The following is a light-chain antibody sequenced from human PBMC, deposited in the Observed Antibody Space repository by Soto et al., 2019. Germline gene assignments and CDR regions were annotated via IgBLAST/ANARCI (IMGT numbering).Light chain of an antibody. CDR2: SNN. J-gene: IGLJ3*02. Sequence: QLVLTQPPSASGTPGQRVTISCSGSSSNIGSYTVNWYQQLPGTAPKLLIDSNNQRPSGVPDRFSGSKSGTSVSLAISGLQSEDEADYYCAAWDDSLNGVVFGGGTKLTVL. V-gene: IGLV1-44*01. CDR1: SSNIGSYT. CDR3: AAWDDSLNGVV.